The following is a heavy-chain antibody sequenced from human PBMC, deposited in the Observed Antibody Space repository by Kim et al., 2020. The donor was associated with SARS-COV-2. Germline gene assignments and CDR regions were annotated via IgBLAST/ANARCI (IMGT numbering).Heavy chain of an antibody. CDR1: GGSISSYY. CDR2: IYYSGST. J-gene: IGHJ5*02. V-gene: IGHV4-59*13. D-gene: IGHD6-6*01. Sequence: SETLSLTCTVSGGSISSYYWSWIRQPPGKGLEWIGYIYYSGSTNYNPSLKSRVTISVDTSKNQFSLKLSSVTAADTAVYYCARYYSSSWDNWFDPWCQGT. CDR3: ARYYSSSWDNWFDP.